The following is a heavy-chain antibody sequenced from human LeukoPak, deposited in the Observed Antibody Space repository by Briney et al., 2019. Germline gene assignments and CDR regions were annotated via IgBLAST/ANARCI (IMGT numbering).Heavy chain of an antibody. Sequence: SETLSLTCTVSGVSISSSSYYWGWIRQPPGKGLEWIGSIYYSGSTYYNPSLKSRVTISVDTSKNQFSLKLSSVTAADTAVYYCARCRYSSEGFDPWGQGTLVTVSS. V-gene: IGHV4-39*01. J-gene: IGHJ5*02. CDR2: IYYSGST. CDR1: GVSISSSSYY. D-gene: IGHD6-19*01. CDR3: ARCRYSSEGFDP.